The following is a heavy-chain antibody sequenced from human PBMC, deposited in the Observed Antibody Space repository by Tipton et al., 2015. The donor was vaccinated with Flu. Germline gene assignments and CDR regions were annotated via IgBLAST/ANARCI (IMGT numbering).Heavy chain of an antibody. CDR2: IYTSGST. V-gene: IGHV4-61*02. Sequence: TLSLTCTVSGGSISSGNNYWGWIRQPAGKGLEWIGRIYTSGSTSCNPSLKSRVTISVDTSKNQFSLKLSSVTAADTAVYYCAKEPPGYWGQGTLVTVSS. CDR1: GGSISSGNNY. CDR3: AKEPPGY. J-gene: IGHJ4*02.